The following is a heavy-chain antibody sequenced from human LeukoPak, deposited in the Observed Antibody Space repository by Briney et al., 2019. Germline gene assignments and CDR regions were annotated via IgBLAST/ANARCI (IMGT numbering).Heavy chain of an antibody. J-gene: IGHJ4*02. Sequence: SVKVSCKASGGTLSSYAISWVRQAPGQGLEWMGGIIPIFGTANYAQKFQGRITITADESTSTAYMELSSLRSEDTAVYYCARDAPFGVVIYWGQGTLVTVSS. CDR1: GGTLSSYA. CDR2: IIPIFGTA. D-gene: IGHD3-3*01. V-gene: IGHV1-69*13. CDR3: ARDAPFGVVIY.